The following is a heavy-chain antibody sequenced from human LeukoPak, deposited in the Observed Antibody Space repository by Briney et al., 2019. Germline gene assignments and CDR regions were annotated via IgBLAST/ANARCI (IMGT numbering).Heavy chain of an antibody. D-gene: IGHD5-18*01. CDR2: IWYDGSNK. CDR1: GFTFSSYG. Sequence: GGSLRLSCAASGFTFSSYGMHWVRQASGKGLEWVAVIWYDGSNKYYADSVKGRFTISRDNSKNTLYLQMNSLRAEDTAVYYCAILSGYSLDYWGQGTLVTVSS. CDR3: AILSGYSLDY. V-gene: IGHV3-33*01. J-gene: IGHJ4*02.